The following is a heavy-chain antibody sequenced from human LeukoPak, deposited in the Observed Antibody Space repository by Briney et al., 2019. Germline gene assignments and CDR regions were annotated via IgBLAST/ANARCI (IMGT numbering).Heavy chain of an antibody. CDR3: TAELYDFWSGYNAFDI. D-gene: IGHD3-3*01. J-gene: IGHJ3*02. V-gene: IGHV3-15*01. Sequence: PGGSLRLSCAVSGFTFSNAWMSWVRQAPGKGLEWVGRIKSKTDGRTTNYSAPVKSRFTISRDDSKTTLYLQMNSLKTEDTAVYYCTAELYDFWSGYNAFDIWGQGTMVTVSS. CDR2: IKSKTDGRTT. CDR1: GFTFSNAW.